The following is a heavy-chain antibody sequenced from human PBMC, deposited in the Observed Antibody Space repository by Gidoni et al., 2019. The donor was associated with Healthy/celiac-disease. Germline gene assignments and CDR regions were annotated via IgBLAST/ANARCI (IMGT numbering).Heavy chain of an antibody. CDR3: ATRMYYDFWSGYHDAFDI. CDR2: IIPILGIA. J-gene: IGHJ3*02. Sequence: QVQLVQSGAEVKKPGSSVKVSCKASGGTFSSYAISWVRQAPGQGLEWMGRIIPILGIANYAQKFQGRVTITADKSTSTAYMELSSLRSEDTAVYYCATRMYYDFWSGYHDAFDIWGQGTMVTVSS. CDR1: GGTFSSYA. V-gene: IGHV1-69*09. D-gene: IGHD3-3*01.